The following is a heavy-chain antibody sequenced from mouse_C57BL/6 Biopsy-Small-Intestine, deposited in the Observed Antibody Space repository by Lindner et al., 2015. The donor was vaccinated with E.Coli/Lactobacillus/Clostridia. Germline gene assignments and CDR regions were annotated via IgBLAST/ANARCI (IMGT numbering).Heavy chain of an antibody. Sequence: VQLQESGPELVKPGAFSEDILQGFWFLIHWLLHALGEAEPWKYPRLDWIYSSLQWFSSYNQKFKGKATLTVDKSSSTVYMELRSLTSEDSAVYYCASPTMVTGGYFDVWGTGTTVTVSS. D-gene: IGHD2-9*01. CDR3: ASPTMVTGGYFDV. CDR1: FLIHWLL. V-gene: IGHV1-31*01. J-gene: IGHJ1*03. CDR2: SSLQWFS.